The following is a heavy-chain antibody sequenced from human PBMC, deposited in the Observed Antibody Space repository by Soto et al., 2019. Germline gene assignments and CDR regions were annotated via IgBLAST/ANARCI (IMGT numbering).Heavy chain of an antibody. Sequence: ASVKVSCKASGYTFTSYYMNWVRQAPGQGLEWMGWINPNSGGTNYAQKFQGRVTITADESTSTAYMELSSLRSEDTAVYYCARHIRGDAFDIWGQGTMVTVSS. V-gene: IGHV1-2*02. J-gene: IGHJ3*02. CDR2: INPNSGGT. D-gene: IGHD3-10*01. CDR3: ARHIRGDAFDI. CDR1: GYTFTSYY.